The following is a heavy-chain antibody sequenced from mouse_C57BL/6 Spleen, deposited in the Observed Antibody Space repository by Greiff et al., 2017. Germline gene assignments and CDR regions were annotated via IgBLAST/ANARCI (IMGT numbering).Heavy chain of an antibody. V-gene: IGHV1-42*01. D-gene: IGHD1-1*01. CDR1: GYSFTGYY. J-gene: IGHJ2*01. CDR2: INPSTGGT. Sequence: VQLQQSGPELVKPGASVKISCKASGYSFTGYYMNWVKQSPEKSLEWIGEINPSTGGTTYNQKFKAKATLTVDKSSSTAYMQLKSLTSEDSAVYYCARPYYYGSSYNYFDYWGQGTTLTVSS. CDR3: ARPYYYGSSYNYFDY.